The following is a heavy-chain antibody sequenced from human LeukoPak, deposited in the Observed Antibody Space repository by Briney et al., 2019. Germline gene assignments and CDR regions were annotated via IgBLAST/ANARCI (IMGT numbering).Heavy chain of an antibody. J-gene: IGHJ4*02. CDR3: ARQIASDGTAGFDF. CDR2: IYSNGST. V-gene: IGHV4-4*07. CDR1: GRSISSYY. D-gene: IGHD6-13*01. Sequence: SETLSLTCTVSGRSISSYYWSWIRHPAGKGLEWIGRIYSNGSTNYNPALKRPVTMSVETSKNKFSLRLRSVTAADTAVYYCARQIASDGTAGFDFWGQGALVTVSS.